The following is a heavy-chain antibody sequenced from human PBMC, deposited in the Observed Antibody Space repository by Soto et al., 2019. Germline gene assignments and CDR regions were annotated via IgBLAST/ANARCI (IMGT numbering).Heavy chain of an antibody. CDR2: ITASGSAT. CDR3: AKRVADRGIDS. Sequence: EVQLLESGGAFVQPGVSLRLSCAASGFTFRTHAMTWVRQAPGQGLEYVSSITASGSATFYAASVRGRFVISRDNSKYTLYLQMNSLRAEDTALYYCAKRVADRGIDSWGQGTLVTVSS. V-gene: IGHV3-23*01. J-gene: IGHJ4*02. CDR1: GFTFRTHA.